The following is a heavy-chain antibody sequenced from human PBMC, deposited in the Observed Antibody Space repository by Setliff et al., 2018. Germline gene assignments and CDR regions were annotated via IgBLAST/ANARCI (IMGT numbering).Heavy chain of an antibody. J-gene: IGHJ4*02. CDR3: ARTDDYYNFYAY. D-gene: IGHD3-3*01. CDR1: GYSISSSYY. Sequence: SETLSLTCAVSGYSISSSYYWGWIRQPPGKGLEWIGSIYYSGSTYYNPSLKSRVTISIDASKNQFSLKLDSVTAADTAVYYCARTDDYYNFYAYWGQGTLVTVSS. V-gene: IGHV4-38-2*01. CDR2: IYYSGST.